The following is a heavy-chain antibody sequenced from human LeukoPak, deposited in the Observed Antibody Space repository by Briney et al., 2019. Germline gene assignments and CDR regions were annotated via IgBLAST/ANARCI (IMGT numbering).Heavy chain of an antibody. J-gene: IGHJ4*02. D-gene: IGHD3-10*01. CDR1: GYTFTNYG. Sequence: ASVKVSCKASGYTFTNYGITWVRQAPGQGLEWMGWISGYNGNTNYAQKLQDRVTLTTDTSTSTAYMELRSLRSDDTAVYYCARADPSLLLRVGEPGENRVQGTLVTVSS. CDR3: ARADPSLLLRVGEPGEN. CDR2: ISGYNGNT. V-gene: IGHV1-18*01.